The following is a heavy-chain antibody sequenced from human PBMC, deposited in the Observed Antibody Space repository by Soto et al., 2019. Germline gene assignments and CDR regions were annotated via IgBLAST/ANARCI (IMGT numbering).Heavy chain of an antibody. V-gene: IGHV4-39*01. D-gene: IGHD6-13*01. CDR3: PRRERAAGTNWWFDP. CDR1: GVPISTISYY. CDR2: IFYGGST. J-gene: IGHJ5*02. Sequence: PSEALSPIFTISGVPISTISYYWRWIRHPPCQGMEWIGSIFYGGSTYYSPSIKSRVTISVDTSKNQFSLKLSSVTASDMAMYYCPRRERAAGTNWWFDPWPQGTLDTVSS.